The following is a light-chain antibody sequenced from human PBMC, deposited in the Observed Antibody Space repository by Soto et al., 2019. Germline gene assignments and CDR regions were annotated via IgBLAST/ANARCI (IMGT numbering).Light chain of an antibody. V-gene: IGKV1-39*01. CDR2: RSS. CDR3: QQTFSPYVS. J-gene: IGKJ4*01. Sequence: DIRMTQSPSSLSVSIGDRVIITCRASQSISTYLNWYQYKPGKAPRLVIFRSSTLQSGGPSRFSGRGSGTDVTLPISSLQPGDFATYFCQQTFSPYVSCGGGTRVEI. CDR1: QSISTY.